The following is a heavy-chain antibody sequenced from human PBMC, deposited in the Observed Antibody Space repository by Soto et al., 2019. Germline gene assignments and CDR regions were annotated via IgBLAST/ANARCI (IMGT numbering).Heavy chain of an antibody. Sequence: SETLSLTCAVSGGSISSGGYSWSWIRQPPGKGLEWIGYIYYSGHTNSNPSLKSRVTISVDTSKNQFSLKLSSVTAADTAVYYCARGIATTEMDVWGQGTTVTVSS. CDR3: ARGIATTEMDV. V-gene: IGHV4-61*08. CDR1: GGSISSGGYS. CDR2: IYYSGHT. D-gene: IGHD6-13*01. J-gene: IGHJ6*02.